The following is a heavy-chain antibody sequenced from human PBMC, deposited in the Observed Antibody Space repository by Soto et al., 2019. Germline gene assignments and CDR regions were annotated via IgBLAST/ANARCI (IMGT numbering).Heavy chain of an antibody. J-gene: IGHJ6*02. D-gene: IGHD4-17*01. CDR2: IWYDGSNK. Sequence: QVQLVESGGGVVQPGRSLRLSCAASGFTFSSYGMHWVRQAPGKGLEWVAVIWYDGSNKYYADSVKGRFTISRDNSNNTLYLQMNSLRAEDTAVYDCARSSVTNLNGMAVWGQGTTVTVAS. V-gene: IGHV3-33*01. CDR1: GFTFSSYG. CDR3: ARSSVTNLNGMAV.